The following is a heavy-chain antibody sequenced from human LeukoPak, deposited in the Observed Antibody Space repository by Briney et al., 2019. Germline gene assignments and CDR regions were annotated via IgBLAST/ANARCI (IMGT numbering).Heavy chain of an antibody. CDR3: ARIKSGIDF. V-gene: IGHV3-53*01. CDR2: IYSGGNT. Sequence: PGGSLRLSCAASGFTFRIFGLNWVRQAPGKGPEWVSVIYSGGNTYYADSVKGRFTISRDNSKNTLYLQMNSLRAEDTAVYYCARIKSGIDFWGQGTTVTVSS. CDR1: GFTFRIFG. D-gene: IGHD1-26*01. J-gene: IGHJ6*02.